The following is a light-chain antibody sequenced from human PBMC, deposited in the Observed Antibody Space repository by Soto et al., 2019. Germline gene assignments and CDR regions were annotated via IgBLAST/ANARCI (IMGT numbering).Light chain of an antibody. CDR2: DAS. CDR1: RSVGSS. V-gene: IGKV3-11*01. CDR3: QQRSNWPLLT. Sequence: EIVLTQSPATLSLSPGERPTLPCRASRSVGSSLAWYQQKPGQAPRLPIYDASNRATGIPARFSGSGSGTDFTLTISSLEPEDFAVYYCQQRSNWPLLTFGGGTKVEIK. J-gene: IGKJ4*01.